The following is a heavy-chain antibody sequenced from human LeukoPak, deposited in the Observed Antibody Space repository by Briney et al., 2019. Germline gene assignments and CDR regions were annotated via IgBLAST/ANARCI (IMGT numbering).Heavy chain of an antibody. V-gene: IGHV4-4*07. CDR3: ARQPQRYYYYGMDV. Sequence: SGTLSLTCTVSGGSISSYYWSWIRQPAGKGLEWIGRIYTSGSTNYNPSLKSRVTMSVDTSKNQFSLKLSSVTAADTAVYYCARQPQRYYYYGMDVWGQGTTVTVSS. J-gene: IGHJ6*02. CDR1: GGSISSYY. CDR2: IYTSGST.